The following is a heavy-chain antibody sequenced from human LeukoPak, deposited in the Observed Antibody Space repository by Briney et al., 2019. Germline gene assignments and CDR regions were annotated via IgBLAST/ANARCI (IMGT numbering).Heavy chain of an antibody. J-gene: IGHJ4*02. CDR3: ARAPLLTGYPVYFDY. V-gene: IGHV4-59*01. Sequence: SETLSLTCTVSGGSISSYYWSWIRQPPGKGLEWIGYIYYSGSTNYNPFLKSRVTISVDTSKNQFSLKLSSVTAADTAVYYCARAPLLTGYPVYFDYWGQGTLVTVSS. CDR2: IYYSGST. D-gene: IGHD3-9*01. CDR1: GGSISSYY.